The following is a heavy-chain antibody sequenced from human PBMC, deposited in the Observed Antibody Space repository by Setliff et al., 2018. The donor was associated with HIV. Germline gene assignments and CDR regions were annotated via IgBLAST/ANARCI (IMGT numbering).Heavy chain of an antibody. CDR2: TSYDGGDK. Sequence: GGSLRLSCAASGFIFDTYAMHWVRQAPGKGLEWVAVTSYDGGDKYYADSVKGRFTISRDNSVNTLFLQIISLRVEDTAVYYCARSSGWYYFDRWGQGTTVTVSS. J-gene: IGHJ4*02. CDR1: GFIFDTYA. CDR3: ARSSGWYYFDR. V-gene: IGHV3-30*04. D-gene: IGHD6-19*01.